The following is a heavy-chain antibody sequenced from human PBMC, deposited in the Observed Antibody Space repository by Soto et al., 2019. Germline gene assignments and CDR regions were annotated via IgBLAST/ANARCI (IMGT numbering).Heavy chain of an antibody. V-gene: IGHV3-23*01. Sequence: GGSLRLSCAASGFTFSSYAMSWVRQAPGKGLEWVSAISGSGGSTYYADSVKGRFTISRDNSKNTLYLQMNSLRAEDTAVYYCAKPPYYGSGSYYKAEYFKHWGQGTLVTVSS. J-gene: IGHJ1*01. D-gene: IGHD3-10*01. CDR3: AKPPYYGSGSYYKAEYFKH. CDR2: ISGSGGST. CDR1: GFTFSSYA.